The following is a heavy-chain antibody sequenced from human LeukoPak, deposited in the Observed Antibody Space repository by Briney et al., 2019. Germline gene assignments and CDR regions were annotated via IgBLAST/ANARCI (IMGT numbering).Heavy chain of an antibody. Sequence: ASVKVSCKASGYTLTSYGVTWVRQAPGQGLEWMGWISAYNGNPGYAQKFQGRVTMTTDTSTSTAYMELRSLRSDDTAVYYCATYTEGYCTGSNCYAGFDYWGQGTLVTVSS. CDR1: GYTLTSYG. J-gene: IGHJ4*02. D-gene: IGHD2-2*01. CDR2: ISAYNGNP. CDR3: ATYTEGYCTGSNCYAGFDY. V-gene: IGHV1-18*01.